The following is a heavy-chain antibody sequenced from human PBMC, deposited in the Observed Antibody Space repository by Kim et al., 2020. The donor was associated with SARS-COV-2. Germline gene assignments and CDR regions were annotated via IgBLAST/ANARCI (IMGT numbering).Heavy chain of an antibody. J-gene: IGHJ5*02. CDR2: INHSGST. CDR3: ARRESSGWYEGWFDP. CDR1: GGSFSGYY. Sequence: SETLSLTCAVYGGSFSGYYWSWIRQPPGKGLEWIGEINHSGSTNYNPSLKSRVTISVDTSKNQFSLKLSSVTAADTAVYYCARRESSGWYEGWFDPWGQG. D-gene: IGHD6-19*01. V-gene: IGHV4-34*01.